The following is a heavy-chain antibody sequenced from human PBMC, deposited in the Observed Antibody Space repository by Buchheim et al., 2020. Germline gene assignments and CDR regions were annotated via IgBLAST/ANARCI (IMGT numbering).Heavy chain of an antibody. CDR1: GGSISSGSYY. Sequence: QVQLQESGPGLVKPSQTLSLTCTVSGGSISSGSYYWSWIRQPAGKGLEWIGRIYTSGSTNYNPSLKSRVTISVDTSKNQFSLKLSSVTAADTAVYYCAREGTWSPAARAVRKPTHWFVPWGQGTL. J-gene: IGHJ5*02. CDR2: IYTSGST. CDR3: AREGTWSPAARAVRKPTHWFVP. V-gene: IGHV4-61*02. D-gene: IGHD3-10*01.